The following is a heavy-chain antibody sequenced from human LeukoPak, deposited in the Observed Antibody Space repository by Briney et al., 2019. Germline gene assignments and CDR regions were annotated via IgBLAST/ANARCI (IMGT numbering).Heavy chain of an antibody. Sequence: SETLSLTCAVYGGSFSGYYWSWIRQPPGKGLEWIGEINHSGSTNYNPSLKSRVTISVDTSKNQFSLKLSSVTAADTAVYYCARDYDYESLGAFDVWGQGTMVTVSS. CDR3: ARDYDYESLGAFDV. V-gene: IGHV4-34*01. CDR2: INHSGST. CDR1: GGSFSGYY. J-gene: IGHJ3*01. D-gene: IGHD3-16*01.